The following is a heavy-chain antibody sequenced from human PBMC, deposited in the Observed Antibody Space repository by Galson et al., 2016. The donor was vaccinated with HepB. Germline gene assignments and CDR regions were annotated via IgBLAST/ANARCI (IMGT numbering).Heavy chain of an antibody. Sequence: SETLSLTCSVSGGSVNSGSNSWTWIRQPPGKGLEWIGYFYYGGSTNYNPSLKSRVTISVNTSKNQVSLKLNSVTAADTAVYYCAREPVGIARVYWGPGTLVSVSS. CDR3: AREPVGIARVY. D-gene: IGHD4-23*01. CDR2: FYYGGST. V-gene: IGHV4-61*01. CDR1: GGSVNSGSNS. J-gene: IGHJ4*02.